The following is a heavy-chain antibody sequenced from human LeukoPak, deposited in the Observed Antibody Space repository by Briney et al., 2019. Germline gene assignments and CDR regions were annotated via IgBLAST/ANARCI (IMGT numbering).Heavy chain of an antibody. V-gene: IGHV4-59*01. CDR3: ARDRAPVRY. Sequence: PSETLSLTCTVSGGSITSYYWSWIRQPPGKGLEWIGDIYYTGTTNYNPSLESRVTVSVDRSKNQFSLNLTSVTAADTAVYYCARDRAPVRYWGQGTLVTVSS. J-gene: IGHJ4*02. CDR2: IYYTGTT. D-gene: IGHD3-10*01. CDR1: GGSITSYY.